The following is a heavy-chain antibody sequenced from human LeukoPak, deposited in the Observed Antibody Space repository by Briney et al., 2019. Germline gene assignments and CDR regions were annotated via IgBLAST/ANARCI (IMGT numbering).Heavy chain of an antibody. CDR3: ARLSSSRNLNLDY. D-gene: IGHD6-13*01. CDR2: IYYSGST. J-gene: IGHJ4*02. V-gene: IGHV4-59*01. CDR1: GGSISSYY. Sequence: PSETLSLTCTVSGGSISSYYWSWIRQPPGKGLDWIGYIYYSGSTNYNPSLKSRVTISVDTSKNQFSLKLSSVTAADTAVYYCARLSSSRNLNLDYWGQGTLVTVSS.